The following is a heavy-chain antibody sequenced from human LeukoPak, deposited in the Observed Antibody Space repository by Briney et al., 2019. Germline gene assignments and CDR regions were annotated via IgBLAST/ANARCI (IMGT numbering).Heavy chain of an antibody. CDR1: GFTFSNYW. D-gene: IGHD3-3*01. CDR2: IKYDGSAT. V-gene: IGHV3-74*01. J-gene: IGHJ4*02. Sequence: GGSLRLSCAASGFTFSNYWMHWIRQVPGKGLVWVSHIKYDGSATNYADSVKGRFTISRDNAKNTLYLQTNSLRAEDTAVYYCVSGSLQSGHNFDYWGQGALVTVSS. CDR3: VSGSLQSGHNFDY.